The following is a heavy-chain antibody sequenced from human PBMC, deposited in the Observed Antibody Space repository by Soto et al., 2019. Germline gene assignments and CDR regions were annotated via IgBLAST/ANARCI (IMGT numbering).Heavy chain of an antibody. D-gene: IGHD4-17*01. CDR2: INPGDGNP. V-gene: IGHV1-3*01. J-gene: IGHJ4*02. Sequence: VQLVQSGAEVKKPGASVKVSCQASGYTFTKYDIHWVRLAPGQGLEWVGWINPGDGNPKSSQSFQGRVSFDIATAASTDYMELSSLRSEDSAMDYCATKSPDYARLYFDYWGQGTPVTV. CDR3: ATKSPDYARLYFDY. CDR1: GYTFTKYD.